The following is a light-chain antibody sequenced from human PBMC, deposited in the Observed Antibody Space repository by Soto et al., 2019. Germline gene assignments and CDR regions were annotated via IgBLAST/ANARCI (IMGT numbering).Light chain of an antibody. V-gene: IGLV2-14*01. J-gene: IGLJ1*01. CDR1: SSDVGAYNS. CDR3: SSYTSSSSYV. CDR2: DVS. Sequence: QSVLTQPASVSGSPGQSIAISCTGTSSDVGAYNSVSWYQQYPRKAPKLMIHDVSNRPSGVSDRFSVSKSGNTASLTISGLQAEDEADYYCSSYTSSSSYVFGSGTKLTVL.